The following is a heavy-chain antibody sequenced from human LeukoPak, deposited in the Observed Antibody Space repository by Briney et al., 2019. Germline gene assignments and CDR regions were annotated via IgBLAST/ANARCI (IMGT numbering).Heavy chain of an antibody. D-gene: IGHD1-26*01. CDR3: ARNFVGSDSSDFDS. Sequence: GGSLRLSCTVSGFTFSDYWMHWVRQAPGRGLVWVSRIRRDGYETNYDDSVKGRFTISRDNARSTLYLQMNSLRAEDTAIYYCARNFVGSDSSDFDSWGQGTLVTVSS. J-gene: IGHJ4*02. V-gene: IGHV3-74*01. CDR2: IRRDGYET. CDR1: GFTFSDYW.